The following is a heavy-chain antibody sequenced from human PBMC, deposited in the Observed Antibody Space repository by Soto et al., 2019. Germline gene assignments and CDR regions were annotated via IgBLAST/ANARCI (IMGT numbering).Heavy chain of an antibody. CDR3: AREASSGSYYKDDYYYGMDV. D-gene: IGHD3-10*01. CDR1: GFTFSSYA. J-gene: IGHJ6*02. V-gene: IGHV3-30-3*01. Sequence: QVQLVESGGGVVQPGRSLRLSCAASGFTFSSYAMHWVRQAPGKGLEWVAVISYDGSNKYYADSVKGRFTISRDNSKNTLYLQMNSLRAEDTAVYYCAREASSGSYYKDDYYYGMDVWGQGTTVTVSS. CDR2: ISYDGSNK.